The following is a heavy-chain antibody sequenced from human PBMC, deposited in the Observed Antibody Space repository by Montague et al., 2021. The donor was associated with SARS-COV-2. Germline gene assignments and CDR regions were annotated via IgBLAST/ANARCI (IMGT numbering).Heavy chain of an antibody. CDR3: ASSYYYGSVTYVYNYYMDV. V-gene: IGHV4-39*01. CDR2: ISYSGRT. CDR1: GGSVSSSPYY. D-gene: IGHD3-10*01. Sequence: SETLSLTCTVSGGSVSSSPYYWGWIRQPPGRGLEWVGSISYSGRTYFSPSLKSRLTISVDSSENQFSLRLSSVTAADTAVYYCASSYYYGSVTYVYNYYMDVWGKETTVTVSS. J-gene: IGHJ6*03.